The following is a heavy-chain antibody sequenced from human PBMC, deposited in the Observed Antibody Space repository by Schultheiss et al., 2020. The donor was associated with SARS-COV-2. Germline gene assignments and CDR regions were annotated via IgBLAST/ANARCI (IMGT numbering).Heavy chain of an antibody. CDR3: ARGYSGWRSEWFDP. J-gene: IGHJ5*02. Sequence: SQTLSLTCAVSGGSISSYYWSWIRQPPGKGLEWIGDIYYSGSTYYNPSLKSRVTISVDTSKNQFSLKLSSVTAADTAVYYCARGYSGWRSEWFDPWGQGTLVTVSS. CDR1: GGSISSYY. CDR2: IYYSGST. D-gene: IGHD6-19*01. V-gene: IGHV4-59*12.